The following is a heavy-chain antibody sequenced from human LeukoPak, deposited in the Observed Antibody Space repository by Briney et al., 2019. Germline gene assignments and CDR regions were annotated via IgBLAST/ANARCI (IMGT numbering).Heavy chain of an antibody. Sequence: PSGTLSLTCAVSGGXITSTNYWTWVRQPPGKGLEWIGEVNLQGSTNYNPSLMGRVAISVDMPENHISLQLTSVTAANTAVYYCAREGGPYRPLDYSGQGTLVTVSS. CDR3: AREGGPYRPLDY. CDR2: VNLQGST. CDR1: GGXITSTNY. V-gene: IGHV4-4*02. J-gene: IGHJ4*02.